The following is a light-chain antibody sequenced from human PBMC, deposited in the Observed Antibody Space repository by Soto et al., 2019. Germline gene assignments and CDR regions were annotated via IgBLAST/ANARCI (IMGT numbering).Light chain of an antibody. CDR2: GAS. Sequence: EIVLTQSPGTLSLSPGERATLSCRASQSVNSNYLAWYQQKSGQAPRLLIYGASSRATGIPDKFGGSGSGTYFTLTISRLDPEDFAAYYCQQYGSSPITFGQGTRLEMK. CDR3: QQYGSSPIT. CDR1: QSVNSNY. J-gene: IGKJ5*01. V-gene: IGKV3-20*01.